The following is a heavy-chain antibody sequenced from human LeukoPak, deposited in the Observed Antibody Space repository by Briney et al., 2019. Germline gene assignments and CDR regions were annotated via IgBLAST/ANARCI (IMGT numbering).Heavy chain of an antibody. CDR1: GGSFSGYY. D-gene: IGHD3-22*01. CDR3: AASPGLDSSGYYYPYYYYGMDV. J-gene: IGHJ6*02. V-gene: IGHV4-59*01. Sequence: SETLSLTCAVYGGSFSGYYWSWIRQPPGKGLEWIGYIYYIGSTNYNPSLKSRVTISVDTSKNQFSLKLSSVTAADTAVYYCAASPGLDSSGYYYPYYYYGMDVWGQGTTVTVSS. CDR2: IYYIGST.